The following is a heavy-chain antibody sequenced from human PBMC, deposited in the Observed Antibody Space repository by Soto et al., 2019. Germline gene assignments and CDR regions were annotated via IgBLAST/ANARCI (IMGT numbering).Heavy chain of an antibody. Sequence: QVQLVQSGAEVRKPGSSVKVSCKASGGTFSSDAVSWVRQAPGQGLEWMGGLIPILGTTHYAQKFQGRVTITADESTNTAYMELSSLRPDDTAVYYCARASGYVSGWYHDYWGQGTRVTVSS. D-gene: IGHD6-19*01. CDR3: ARASGYVSGWYHDY. CDR2: LIPILGTT. CDR1: GGTFSSDA. J-gene: IGHJ4*02. V-gene: IGHV1-69*01.